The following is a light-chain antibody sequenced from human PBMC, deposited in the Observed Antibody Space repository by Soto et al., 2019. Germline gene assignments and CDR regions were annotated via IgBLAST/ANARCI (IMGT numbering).Light chain of an antibody. CDR1: QSVSSN. Sequence: EVVVTQSPATLSVSPGERATLSCRASQSVSSNLAWYQQKPGQAPRLLIYGASTRATGIPARFSGSGSGTEFTLTISSLQSEDFAVYYCHQYDNWPKTFGQGTRLEN. V-gene: IGKV3-15*01. J-gene: IGKJ5*01. CDR2: GAS. CDR3: HQYDNWPKT.